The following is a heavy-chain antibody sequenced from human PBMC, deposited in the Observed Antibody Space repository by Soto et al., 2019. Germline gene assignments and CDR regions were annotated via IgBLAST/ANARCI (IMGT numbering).Heavy chain of an antibody. CDR3: AKGDQRWYFDL. D-gene: IGHD2-2*01. Sequence: EVQLLESGGGLVQPGGSLRLSCAASGFTFSSYAMIWVRQAPGKGLEWVSAISGSVGSTYYADSVKGRFTISGDNSKNTLYLQMNSLRAEDTAVYYCAKGDQRWYFDLWGRGTLFTVSS. V-gene: IGHV3-23*01. CDR1: GFTFSSYA. J-gene: IGHJ2*01. CDR2: ISGSVGST.